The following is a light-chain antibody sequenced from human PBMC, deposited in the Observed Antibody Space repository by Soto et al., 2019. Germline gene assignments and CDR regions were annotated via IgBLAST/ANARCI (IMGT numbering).Light chain of an antibody. Sequence: EVVMTQSPATLSVSPWERATLSCRASHSVSTNLAWYQQRPGQAPRLIISGAYTRATGIPARFSGSGSGTEFTLTISSLQSEDFAIYYCQQFNKWPRTFGQGTKVDIK. J-gene: IGKJ1*01. CDR2: GAY. CDR3: QQFNKWPRT. V-gene: IGKV3-15*01. CDR1: HSVSTN.